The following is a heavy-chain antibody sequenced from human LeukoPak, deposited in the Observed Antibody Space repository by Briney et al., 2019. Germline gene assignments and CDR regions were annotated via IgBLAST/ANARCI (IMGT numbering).Heavy chain of an antibody. CDR1: GGTFSSYA. CDR2: IIPILGIA. CDR3: ARVLANYYGSGSYYNSPPYNWFDP. D-gene: IGHD3-10*01. J-gene: IGHJ5*02. V-gene: IGHV1-69*04. Sequence: ASVKVSCKASGGTFSSYAISWVRQAPGQGLEWMGRIIPILGIANYAQKFQGRVTITADKSTSTAYMELSSLRSEDTAVYYCARVLANYYGSGSYYNSPPYNWFDPWGQGTLVTVSS.